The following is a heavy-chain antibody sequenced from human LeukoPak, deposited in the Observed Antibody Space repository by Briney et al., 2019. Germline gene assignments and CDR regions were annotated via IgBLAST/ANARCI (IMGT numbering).Heavy chain of an antibody. CDR2: IYYSGST. J-gene: IGHJ5*02. Sequence: SETLSLTCTVSGGSISSSSYYWGWIRQPPGKGLEWIGSIYYSGSTYYNPSLKSRVTIPVDTSKNQFSLKLSSVTAADTAVYYCATCIAAAGTPWFDPWGQGTLVTVSS. V-gene: IGHV4-39*01. D-gene: IGHD6-13*01. CDR3: ATCIAAAGTPWFDP. CDR1: GGSISSSSYY.